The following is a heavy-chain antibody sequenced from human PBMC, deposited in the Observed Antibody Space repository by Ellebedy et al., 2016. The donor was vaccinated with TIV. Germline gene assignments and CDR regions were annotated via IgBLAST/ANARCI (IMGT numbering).Heavy chain of an antibody. D-gene: IGHD3-10*01. CDR3: AKDGGVRGVLYGMDV. V-gene: IGHV3-30*01. Sequence: GESLKISCAASGFSVSNHAMHWVRQAPGKGLEWVAIISFNGRTKYYADSVRVRFTISTDSSKNTLYLLMDSLRVKDTALYYCAKDGGVRGVLYGMDVWGQGTTVTVSS. CDR1: GFSVSNHA. J-gene: IGHJ6*02. CDR2: ISFNGRTK.